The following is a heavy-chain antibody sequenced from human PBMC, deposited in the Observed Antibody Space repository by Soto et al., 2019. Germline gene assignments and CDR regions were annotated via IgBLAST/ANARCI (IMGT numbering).Heavy chain of an antibody. V-gene: IGHV3-15*01. CDR3: TTDSSSWAYYYYYGMDV. D-gene: IGHD2-2*01. CDR2: IKSKTDDGTT. Sequence: GGSLRLSCTVSGFTFSNAWMTWVRQAPGKGLEWVGRIKSKTDDGTTDYAAPVKGRFTISRDDSRNTLYLQMNSLKTEDTAVYYCTTDSSSWAYYYYYGMDVWGQGTTVTVSS. J-gene: IGHJ6*02. CDR1: GFTFSNAW.